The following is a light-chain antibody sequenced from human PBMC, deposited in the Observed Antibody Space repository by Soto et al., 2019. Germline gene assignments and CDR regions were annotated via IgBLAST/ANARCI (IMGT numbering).Light chain of an antibody. CDR1: GGHRSYI. Sequence: QPVLTQSSSASASLGSSVKLTCTLSGGHRSYIIAWHQQQPGKAPRYLMKLEGSGSYNKGSGVPDRFSGSSSGADRYLTMSNLQSEDEADYYCETWDSNIRVFGGGTQLTVL. J-gene: IGLJ2*01. CDR2: LEGSGSY. V-gene: IGLV4-60*03. CDR3: ETWDSNIRV.